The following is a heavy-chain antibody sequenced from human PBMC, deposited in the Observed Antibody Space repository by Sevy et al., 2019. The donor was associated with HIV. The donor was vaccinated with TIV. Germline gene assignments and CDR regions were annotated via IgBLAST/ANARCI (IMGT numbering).Heavy chain of an antibody. Sequence: ASVKVSCRTSTYSSTIYYMQWVRQAPGQGLEWMGLINPSGGGTSYTKKFQDRVTMTWDTSTGTVYMDLSSLRSEDTAVYYCAVSQFCGGDCYYFDQWGQGTLVTVSS. CDR2: INPSGGGT. J-gene: IGHJ4*02. D-gene: IGHD2-21*02. CDR1: TYSSTIYY. V-gene: IGHV1-46*01. CDR3: AVSQFCGGDCYYFDQ.